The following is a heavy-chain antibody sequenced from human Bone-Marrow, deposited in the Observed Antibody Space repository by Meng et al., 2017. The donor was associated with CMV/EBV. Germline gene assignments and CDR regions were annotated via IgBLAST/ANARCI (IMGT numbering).Heavy chain of an antibody. CDR3: ARDSGEYSSFVGYFQH. Sequence: VQLVEAGAEVKRPGASVKVSCKASGYTFTGYYMHWVRQAPGQGLEWMGWISSYNSNTDYAQKFQGRVTMTTDTSASTAYMELRSLRSEDTAVYYCARDSGEYSSFVGYFQHWGQGTLVTVSS. CDR2: ISSYNSNT. J-gene: IGHJ1*01. CDR1: GYTFTGYY. D-gene: IGHD6-6*01. V-gene: IGHV1-18*04.